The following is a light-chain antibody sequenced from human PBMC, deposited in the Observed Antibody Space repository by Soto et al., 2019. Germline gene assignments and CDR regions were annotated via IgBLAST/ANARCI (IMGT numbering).Light chain of an antibody. CDR1: GSNIRINI. J-gene: IGLJ1*01. CDR3: NSFTSSNSLPYV. Sequence: QSVLTQPPSASGTPGQTVTISCSGSGSNIRINIVDWYQQLPGTAPKLLIYADNQRPSGVPDRFSGSKSGTSASLAISGLQSDDEADYYCNSFTSSNSLPYVFGTGTKLTVL. CDR2: ADN. V-gene: IGLV1-44*01.